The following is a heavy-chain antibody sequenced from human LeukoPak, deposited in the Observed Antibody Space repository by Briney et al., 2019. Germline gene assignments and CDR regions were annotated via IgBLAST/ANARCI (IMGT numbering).Heavy chain of an antibody. Sequence: GGSLRLSCAASGFIFSNYAMSWVRQAPGKGLQWVSAFSGSGGSTYYADSVKGRFTISRDNSKNTLYLQMNSLRAEDTAVYYCAKSPGLRGCGSRSQPLDYWGQGTLVTVSS. CDR2: FSGSGGST. V-gene: IGHV3-23*01. D-gene: IGHD3-10*01. CDR1: GFIFSNYA. J-gene: IGHJ4*02. CDR3: AKSPGLRGCGSRSQPLDY.